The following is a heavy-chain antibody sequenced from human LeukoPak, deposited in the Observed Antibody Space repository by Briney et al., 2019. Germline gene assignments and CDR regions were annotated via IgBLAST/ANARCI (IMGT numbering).Heavy chain of an antibody. J-gene: IGHJ4*02. CDR2: ISSSSSYI. Sequence: GGSLRLSCAASGFTFSSYAMHWVRQAPGKGLEWVSSISSSSSYIYYADSVKGRFTISRDNAKNSLYLQMNSLRAEDTAVYYCASDGYDSSGYYDYWGQGTLVTVSS. CDR3: ASDGYDSSGYYDY. CDR1: GFTFSSYA. V-gene: IGHV3-21*01. D-gene: IGHD3-22*01.